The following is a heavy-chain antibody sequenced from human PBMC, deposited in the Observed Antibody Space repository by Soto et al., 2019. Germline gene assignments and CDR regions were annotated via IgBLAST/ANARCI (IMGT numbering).Heavy chain of an antibody. CDR1: GFTFSSYG. D-gene: IGHD3-3*01. Sequence: GGSLRLSCAASGFTFSSYGMHWVRQAPGKGLEWVAVIWYDGSNKYYADSVKGRFTISRDNSKNTLYLQMNSLRAEDTAVYYCARSFDFWSGYYTFYFDYWGQGTLVTVSS. CDR2: IWYDGSNK. J-gene: IGHJ4*02. CDR3: ARSFDFWSGYYTFYFDY. V-gene: IGHV3-33*01.